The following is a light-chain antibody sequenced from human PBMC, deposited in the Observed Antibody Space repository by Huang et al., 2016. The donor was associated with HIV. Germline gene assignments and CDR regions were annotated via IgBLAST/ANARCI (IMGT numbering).Light chain of an antibody. V-gene: IGKV3-11*01. CDR2: RAA. J-gene: IGKJ4*01. Sequence: EIVLTQSPATLSLSPRERATLSCRASQNVTDSLAWYRQKPGQAPSLLIYRAANRATGTPARFSGSGSGTDVTLTISSLEPEDFAIYYCQERIQWPRLTFGGGTKVEIK. CDR3: QERIQWPRLT. CDR1: QNVTDS.